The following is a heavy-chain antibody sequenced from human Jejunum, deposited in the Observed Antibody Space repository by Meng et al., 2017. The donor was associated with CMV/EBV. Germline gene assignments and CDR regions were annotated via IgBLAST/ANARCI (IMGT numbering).Heavy chain of an antibody. CDR2: IRDSGANT. V-gene: IGHV3-23*01. J-gene: IGHJ3*01. CDR1: SRYG. Sequence: SRYGMSWVRQAPGKGLEWVSAIRDSGANTYYAGSVTGRFTISRDNSHNTLYLQMHSLRAEDTAVYYCARALGLGAVMPNYDAFDLWGQGTVVTVSS. D-gene: IGHD6-19*01. CDR3: ARALGLGAVMPNYDAFDL.